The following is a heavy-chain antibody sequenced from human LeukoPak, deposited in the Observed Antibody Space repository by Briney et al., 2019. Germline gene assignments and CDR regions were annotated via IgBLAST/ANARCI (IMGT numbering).Heavy chain of an antibody. CDR2: ISSSSSYI. D-gene: IGHD6-19*01. CDR3: ARGPSGAPNTNFDY. Sequence: PGGSLRLSCAASGFTFNNFSMNWVRQAPGKGLEWVSSISSSSSYIYYADSVKGRFTISRDNAKNSLYLQMNSLRAEDTAVYYCARGPSGAPNTNFDYWGQGTLVTVSS. CDR1: GFTFNNFS. V-gene: IGHV3-21*01. J-gene: IGHJ4*02.